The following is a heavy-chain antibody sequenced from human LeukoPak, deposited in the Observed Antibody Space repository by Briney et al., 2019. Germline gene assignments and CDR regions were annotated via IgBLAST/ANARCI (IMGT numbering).Heavy chain of an antibody. CDR3: VRGDNYRFDY. D-gene: IGHD5-24*01. V-gene: IGHV4-39*07. CDR1: GGSISSSTYY. CDR2: ITYSGST. J-gene: IGHJ4*02. Sequence: PSETLSLTCTVSGGSISSSTYYWAWIRQSPGKGLEWIGSITYSGSTYYNPSLESRVTISVDTSKNQFSLRLTSVTAADTAVYYCVRGDNYRFDYWGQGTLVTVSS.